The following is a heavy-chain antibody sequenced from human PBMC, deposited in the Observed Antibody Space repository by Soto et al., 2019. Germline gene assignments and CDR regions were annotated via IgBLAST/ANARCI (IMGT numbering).Heavy chain of an antibody. V-gene: IGHV3-30-3*01. CDR3: AANYDFWSGYYTGYYYYGMDV. CDR2: ISYDGSNK. CDR1: GFTFSSYA. Sequence: QVQLVESGGGVVQPGRSLRLSCAASGFTFSSYAMHWVRQAPGKGLEWVAVISYDGSNKYYADSVKGRFTISRDNSKNTLYLQMNSLRAEDTAVYYCAANYDFWSGYYTGYYYYGMDVW. J-gene: IGHJ6*01. D-gene: IGHD3-3*01.